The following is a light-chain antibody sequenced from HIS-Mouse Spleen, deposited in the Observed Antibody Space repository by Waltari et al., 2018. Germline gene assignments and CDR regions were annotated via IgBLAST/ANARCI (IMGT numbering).Light chain of an antibody. CDR3: QQYYSTLLT. J-gene: IGKJ4*01. CDR2: WAS. Sequence: DNVMTQSPDSLAVSLGERATINCKSSQSVLYSSNNQNYLAWYQQKPGQPPKLLIYWASTRESGVPDRFSGSGSGTDFTLTISSLQAEDVAVYYCQQYYSTLLTFGGGTKVEIK. CDR1: QSVLYSSNNQNY. V-gene: IGKV4-1*01.